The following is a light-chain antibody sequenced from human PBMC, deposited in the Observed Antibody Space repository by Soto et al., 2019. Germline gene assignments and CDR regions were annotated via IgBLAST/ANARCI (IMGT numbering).Light chain of an antibody. Sequence: EIVMTQYPGTLSVSPGERATLSCRASQGISTRLAWYQQKPGQAPRLLIYGASPRATGIPARFSGSGSGTEFTLTISSLQSEDFAVYYCQQYNNWPPWTFGQGTKVEIK. CDR1: QGISTR. CDR3: QQYNNWPPWT. J-gene: IGKJ1*01. CDR2: GAS. V-gene: IGKV3-15*01.